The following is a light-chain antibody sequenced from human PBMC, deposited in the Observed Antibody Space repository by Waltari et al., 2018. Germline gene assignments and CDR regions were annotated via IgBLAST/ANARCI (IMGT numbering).Light chain of an antibody. J-gene: IGKJ2*01. CDR1: QGVSSSY. V-gene: IGKV3-20*01. Sequence: IALTQSPGTLSLSPGERATPSCRASQGVSSSYLAWYQQKPGQAPRPLIYGASSRATGIPDRFSGSGSGTDFTLPIGRLGPEVLAVYYCQQYGSSPPYTCSQGTQLEI. CDR3: QQYGSSPPYT. CDR2: GAS.